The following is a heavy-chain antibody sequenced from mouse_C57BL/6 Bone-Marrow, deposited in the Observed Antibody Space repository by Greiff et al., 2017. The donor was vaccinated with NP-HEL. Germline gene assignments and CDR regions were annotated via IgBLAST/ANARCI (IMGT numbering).Heavy chain of an antibody. CDR2: IWSGGST. J-gene: IGHJ3*01. CDR1: GFSLTSYG. D-gene: IGHD4-1*02. Sequence: QVQLQQSGPGLVQPSQSLSITCTVSGFSLTSYGVHWVRQSPGKGLEWLRVIWSGGSTDYNAAFISRLSISKDNSKSQVFFKMNSLQADDTAIYYCASPTSWFAYWGQGTLVTVSA. CDR3: ASPTSWFAY. V-gene: IGHV2-2*01.